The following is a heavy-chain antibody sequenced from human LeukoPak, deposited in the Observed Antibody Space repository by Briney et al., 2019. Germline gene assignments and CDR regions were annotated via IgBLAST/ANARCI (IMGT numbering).Heavy chain of an antibody. V-gene: IGHV1-8*01. CDR2: MTPYSGDT. D-gene: IGHD6-13*01. Sequence: VSVKVSCKASGYTFTNYDINWVRQATGQGLEWMGWMTPYSGDTGYAQKFQGRVTMTRDTSISTAYMEVKSLTSEDTAIYFCARGPAAVGRAFDIWGPGTIVSVSS. CDR3: ARGPAAVGRAFDI. CDR1: GYTFTNYD. J-gene: IGHJ3*02.